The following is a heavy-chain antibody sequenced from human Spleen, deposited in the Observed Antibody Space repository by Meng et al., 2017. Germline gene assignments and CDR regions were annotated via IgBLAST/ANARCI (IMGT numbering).Heavy chain of an antibody. Sequence: GESLKISCAASGFTFSSYSMNWVRQAPGKGLEWVANIKQDGSEKYYVDSVKGRFTISRDNAKNSLYLQMNSLRAEDTAVYYCARDQYCSSTSCYYWYYYYGMDVWGQGTTVTVSS. J-gene: IGHJ6*02. V-gene: IGHV3-7*01. CDR3: ARDQYCSSTSCYYWYYYYGMDV. CDR1: GFTFSSYS. CDR2: IKQDGSEK. D-gene: IGHD2-2*01.